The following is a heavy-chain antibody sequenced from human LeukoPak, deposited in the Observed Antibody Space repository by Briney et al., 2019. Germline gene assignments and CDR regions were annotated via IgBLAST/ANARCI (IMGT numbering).Heavy chain of an antibody. D-gene: IGHD3-22*01. J-gene: IGHJ4*02. CDR1: GFTFSSYW. Sequence: PGGSLRLSCAASGFTFSSYWMSWVRQAPGKGLEWVANIQQGGSEKYYVDSVKGRFTISRDNAKNSLFLQMNSLRDEDTAVYYCARGGDSSPYYPGYWGQGTLVTVSS. V-gene: IGHV3-7*02. CDR2: IQQGGSEK. CDR3: ARGGDSSPYYPGY.